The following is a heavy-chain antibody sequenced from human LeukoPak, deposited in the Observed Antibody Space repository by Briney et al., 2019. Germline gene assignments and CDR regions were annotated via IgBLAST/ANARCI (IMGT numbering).Heavy chain of an antibody. CDR2: ISAYNGNT. J-gene: IGHJ4*02. CDR3: ARDRLGDFWSGYYSAMIVADY. V-gene: IGHV1-18*01. Sequence: ASVKVSCKASGHTFTSYAISWVRQAPGQGLEWMGWISAYNGNTNYAQKLQGRVTMTTDTSTSTAYMELRSLRSDDTAVYYCARDRLGDFWSGYYSAMIVADYWGQGTLVTVSS. D-gene: IGHD3-3*01. CDR1: GHTFTSYA.